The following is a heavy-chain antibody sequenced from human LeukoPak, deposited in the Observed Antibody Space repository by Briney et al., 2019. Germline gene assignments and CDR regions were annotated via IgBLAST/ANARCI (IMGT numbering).Heavy chain of an antibody. D-gene: IGHD2-21*02. CDR2: IYYSGST. CDR1: GGSISSSSYY. Sequence: SETLSLTCTVSGGSISSSSYYWGWIRPPPGKGLEWIGSIYYSGSTYYNPSLKSRVTISLDTSGNQFSLKLSSVTAADTAVYYCASGYCGGACQLGGVDMWGQGTMVTVSS. V-gene: IGHV4-39*07. CDR3: ASGYCGGACQLGGVDM. J-gene: IGHJ3*02.